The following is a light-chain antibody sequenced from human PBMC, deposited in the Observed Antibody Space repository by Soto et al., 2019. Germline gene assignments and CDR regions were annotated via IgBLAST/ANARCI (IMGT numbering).Light chain of an antibody. CDR3: QQYSMEPMT. J-gene: IGKJ1*01. V-gene: IGKV3-20*01. Sequence: EIVLTHSPGTLSLSPGERATLSCRASQSIDNNYLAWYQQKPGQAPRLVIYGASTRATYIPDRFSASGSGTDFTLTIRRLETADFAVYYCQQYSMEPMTFGHGTTVEI. CDR1: QSIDNNY. CDR2: GAS.